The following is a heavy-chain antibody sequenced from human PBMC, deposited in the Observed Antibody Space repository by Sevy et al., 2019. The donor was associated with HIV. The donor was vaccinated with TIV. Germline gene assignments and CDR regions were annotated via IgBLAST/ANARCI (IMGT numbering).Heavy chain of an antibody. V-gene: IGHV3-7*01. CDR3: TRLDV. J-gene: IGHJ6*04. Sequence: GGSLRLSCAASGFTFSSDWMNWVRQAPGKGLEWVANIKEDGSDKYYVDSVKGPFTISRDNAQNSLYLEMDSLRAEDTAVHYCTRLDVWGKGTTVTVSS. CDR1: GFTFSSDW. CDR2: IKEDGSDK.